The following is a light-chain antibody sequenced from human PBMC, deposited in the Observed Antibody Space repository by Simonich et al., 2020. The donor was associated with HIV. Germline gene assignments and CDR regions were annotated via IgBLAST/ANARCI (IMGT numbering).Light chain of an antibody. Sequence: EIVMTQSPATLSVSPGERATLPSRASQSVSSNLAWYQHKTGQAPRLLIYGASTRATGIPARFSGSGSGTEFTLTISSMQSEDFAVYYCQQYNNWWTFGQGTKVEIK. CDR3: QQYNNWWT. CDR1: QSVSSN. V-gene: IGKV3-15*01. CDR2: GAS. J-gene: IGKJ1*01.